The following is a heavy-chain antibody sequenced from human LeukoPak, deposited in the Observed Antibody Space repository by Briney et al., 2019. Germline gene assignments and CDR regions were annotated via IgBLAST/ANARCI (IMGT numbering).Heavy chain of an antibody. CDR3: AKAPGYCSSTSRLNWFDP. V-gene: IGHV3-23*01. D-gene: IGHD2-2*01. J-gene: IGHJ5*02. CDR2: ISGSGGST. Sequence: GGSLRLSCAASGFTFSSYAMSWVRQAPGKGLEWVSAISGSGGSTYYADSVKGRFTISRDNSKNTLYLQMNSLRAEDTAVYYCAKAPGYCSSTSRLNWFDPWGQGTLVTVSS. CDR1: GFTFSSYA.